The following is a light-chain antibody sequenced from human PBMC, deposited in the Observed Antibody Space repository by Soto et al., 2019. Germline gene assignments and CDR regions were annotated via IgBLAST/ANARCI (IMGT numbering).Light chain of an antibody. CDR1: SSNIGAGYD. Sequence: QSVLTQPPSVSGAPGQRVTISCTGSSSNIGAGYDVHWYQQLPRTAPKLLIFGNSNRPSGVPDRFSGSKSGTSASLAITGRQAEDEADYYCQSYDSSLSVWVFGGGTKLTVL. V-gene: IGLV1-40*01. CDR3: QSYDSSLSVWV. J-gene: IGLJ3*02. CDR2: GNS.